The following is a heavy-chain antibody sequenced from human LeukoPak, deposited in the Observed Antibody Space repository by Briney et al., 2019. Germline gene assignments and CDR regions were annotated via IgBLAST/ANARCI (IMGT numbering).Heavy chain of an antibody. CDR1: GGTFSSYA. J-gene: IGHJ5*02. CDR2: IIPIFGTA. V-gene: IGHV1-69*05. Sequence: SVKVSCKASGGTFSSYAISWVRQAPGQGLEWMGGIIPIFGTADYAQKFQGRVTITTDESTSTAYMELSSLRSEDTAVYYCAREEIAAAGKWFDPWGQGTLVTVSS. D-gene: IGHD6-13*01. CDR3: AREEIAAAGKWFDP.